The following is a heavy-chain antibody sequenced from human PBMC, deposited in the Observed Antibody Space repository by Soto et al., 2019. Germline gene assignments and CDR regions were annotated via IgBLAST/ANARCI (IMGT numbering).Heavy chain of an antibody. CDR1: GFSFTTYW. Sequence: PGESLKISCMGSGFSFTTYWIAWVRQMPGKGLECMGIIYPGDSDTRYSPSFQGQVTISADKSINTAYLQWSSLKASDTAMYYCAIFILFGAPRGSRDVGGKGPTVPFP. CDR3: AIFILFGAPRGSRDV. D-gene: IGHD3-16*01. J-gene: IGHJ6*04. V-gene: IGHV5-51*01. CDR2: IYPGDSDT.